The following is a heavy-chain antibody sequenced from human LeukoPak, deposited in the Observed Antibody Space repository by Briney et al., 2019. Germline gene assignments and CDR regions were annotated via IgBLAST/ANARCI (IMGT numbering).Heavy chain of an antibody. CDR3: ARHRGYGSGSPHFDY. V-gene: IGHV3-11*03. J-gene: IGHJ4*02. CDR1: GFTCSDYY. D-gene: IGHD3-10*01. Sequence: PGGSLRRSGAASGFTCSDYYMNWIRQAPGKGLEGVSYISSSSYTNYADSVKGRFTISRDNAKNSLYLKMNSLRAEDTAVYYCARHRGYGSGSPHFDYWGQGTLVTVSS. CDR2: ISSSSYT.